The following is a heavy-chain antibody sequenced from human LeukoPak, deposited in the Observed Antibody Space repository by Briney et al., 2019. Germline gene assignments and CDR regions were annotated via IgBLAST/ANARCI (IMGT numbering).Heavy chain of an antibody. J-gene: IGHJ4*02. V-gene: IGHV1-69*04. CDR1: GGTFSSYA. Sequence: SVKVSCKASGGTFSSYAISWVRQAPGQGLEWMGRIIPILGIANYAQKFQGRVTITADKSTSTAYMELSSLRSEDMAVYYCARDYYDSSGYYNWGQGTLVTVSS. CDR3: ARDYYDSSGYYN. CDR2: IIPILGIA. D-gene: IGHD3-22*01.